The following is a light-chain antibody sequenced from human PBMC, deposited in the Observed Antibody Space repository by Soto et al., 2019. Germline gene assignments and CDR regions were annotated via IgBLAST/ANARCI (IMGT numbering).Light chain of an antibody. CDR1: QSISSSY. J-gene: IGKJ1*01. Sequence: EIVLTQSPGTLSSSPGERATLSCRASQSISSSYLAWYQQKPGQAPRLLIYGPSSRATGIPDRFSGSGSGTDFTLTINRLEPEDFAVYYCQQYDSSPRTFGQGTKVEIK. V-gene: IGKV3-20*01. CDR2: GPS. CDR3: QQYDSSPRT.